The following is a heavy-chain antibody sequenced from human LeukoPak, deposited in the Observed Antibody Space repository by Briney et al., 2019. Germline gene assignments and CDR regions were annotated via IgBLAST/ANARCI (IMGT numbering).Heavy chain of an antibody. D-gene: IGHD2-21*02. CDR3: AKEGRGVVTATYFDY. CDR2: ISSSSSII. J-gene: IGHJ4*02. Sequence: GSLRLSCGASGFTFNSYNMNWVRQAPGKGLEWVSYISSSSSIIYYTDSVKGRFTISRDNSKNSLYLQMNSLRAEDTALYYRAKEGRGVVTATYFDYWGQGTLVTVSS. CDR1: GFTFNSYN. V-gene: IGHV3-48*04.